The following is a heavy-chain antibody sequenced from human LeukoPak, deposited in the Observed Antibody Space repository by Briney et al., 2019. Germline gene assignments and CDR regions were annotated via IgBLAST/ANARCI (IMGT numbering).Heavy chain of an antibody. Sequence: ASVKVSCKASGYTFTGYYMHWVRQAPGQGLEWMGWINTNTGNPTYAQGFTGRFVFSLDTSVSTAYLQISSLKAEDTAVYYCARDRQITLNVHDYWGQGTLVTVSS. D-gene: IGHD1-14*01. J-gene: IGHJ4*02. V-gene: IGHV7-4-1*02. CDR3: ARDRQITLNVHDY. CDR2: INTNTGNP. CDR1: GYTFTGYY.